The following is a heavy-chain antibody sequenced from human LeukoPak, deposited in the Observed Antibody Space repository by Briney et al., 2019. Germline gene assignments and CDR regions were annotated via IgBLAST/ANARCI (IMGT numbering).Heavy chain of an antibody. CDR2: ISSSGSTI. V-gene: IGHV3-48*03. CDR3: ARAMDTDYYYGMDV. J-gene: IGHJ6*02. Sequence: PGGSLRLSCAASGFTFSSYEMNWVRQAPGKGLEWVSYISSSGSTIYYADSVKGRFTISRDNAKNSLYLQMNSLRAEDTAVYYCARAMDTDYYYGMDVWGQGTTVTVS. D-gene: IGHD5-18*01. CDR1: GFTFSSYE.